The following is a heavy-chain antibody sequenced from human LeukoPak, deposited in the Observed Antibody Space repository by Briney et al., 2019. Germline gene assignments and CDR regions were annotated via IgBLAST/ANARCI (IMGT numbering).Heavy chain of an antibody. V-gene: IGHV3-23*01. Sequence: ETLSLTCAVYGGSFSGYYWSWIRQPPGKGLEWVSGISGSGGSTYYADSVKGRFTISRDNSKNTLYLQMNSPRAEDTAVYYCANSMGATHEWGQGTLVTVSS. J-gene: IGHJ4*02. CDR1: GGSFSGYY. CDR2: ISGSGGST. D-gene: IGHD1-26*01. CDR3: ANSMGATHE.